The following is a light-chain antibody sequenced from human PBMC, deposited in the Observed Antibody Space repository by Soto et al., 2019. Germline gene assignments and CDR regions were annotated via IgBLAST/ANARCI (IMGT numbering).Light chain of an antibody. Sequence: EIVMTQSPATLSVSPGERATFSCRASQSVSSSLAWYQQKPGQAPRLLIYGASIRATGIPARFTGSGSGTEFTLTISSLQSEDFAVYYCQHYNNWPPWTFGQGTKVDIK. J-gene: IGKJ1*01. CDR1: QSVSSS. CDR3: QHYNNWPPWT. V-gene: IGKV3-15*01. CDR2: GAS.